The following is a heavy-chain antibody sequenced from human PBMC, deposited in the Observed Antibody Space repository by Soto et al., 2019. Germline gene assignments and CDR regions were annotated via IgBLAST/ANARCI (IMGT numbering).Heavy chain of an antibody. V-gene: IGHV3-48*01. D-gene: IGHD6-13*01. CDR1: GFTFSSYS. CDR2: ISSSSSTI. CDR3: ARDGRSAAAPSYYYYMHV. J-gene: IGHJ6*03. Sequence: EVQLVESGGGLVQPGGSLRLSCAASGFTFSSYSMNWVRQAPGKGLEWVSYISSSSSTIYYADSVKGRFTISRDNAKNSLYLQMNSLRAEDTAVYYCARDGRSAAAPSYYYYMHVGRKGTTVTVSS.